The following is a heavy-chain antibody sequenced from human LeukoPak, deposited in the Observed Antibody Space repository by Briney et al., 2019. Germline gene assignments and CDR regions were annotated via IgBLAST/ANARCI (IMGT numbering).Heavy chain of an antibody. J-gene: IGHJ4*02. CDR3: ARAPTVLVGYCSSSSCQADY. Sequence: GGSLRLSCAASGFTFSSYSMNWVRQAPGKGLEWVSAISGDSRYIYYADSVRGRFTISRDNAENSLYLQMNSLRVEDTAVYYCARAPTVLVGYCSSSSCQADYWGQGTXVTXXS. CDR1: GFTFSSYS. V-gene: IGHV3-21*01. D-gene: IGHD2-2*01. CDR2: ISGDSRYI.